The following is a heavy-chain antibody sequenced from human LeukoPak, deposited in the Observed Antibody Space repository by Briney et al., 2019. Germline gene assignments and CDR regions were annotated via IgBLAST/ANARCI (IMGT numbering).Heavy chain of an antibody. V-gene: IGHV4-34*01. Sequence: PSETLSLTCAVYGGSFSGYYWSWIRQPPGKGLEWIGEINHSGSTNYNPSLKSRVTISVDTSKNQFSLKLSSVTAADTAVYYCARRASSGYNATLDYWGQGTLVTVSS. CDR3: ARRASSGYNATLDY. J-gene: IGHJ4*02. D-gene: IGHD3-22*01. CDR2: INHSGST. CDR1: GGSFSGYY.